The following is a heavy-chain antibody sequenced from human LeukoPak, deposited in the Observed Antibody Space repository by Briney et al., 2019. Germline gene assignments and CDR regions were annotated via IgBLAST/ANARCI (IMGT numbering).Heavy chain of an antibody. CDR2: ISSSSSYI. Sequence: PGGSLRLSCAASGFTFSSYGMNWVRQAPGKGLEWVSSISSSSSYIYYADSVKGRFTISRDNAKNSLYLQMNSLRAEDTAVYYCARGAAAAGPLEDYWGQGTLVTVSS. D-gene: IGHD6-13*01. J-gene: IGHJ4*02. CDR3: ARGAAAAGPLEDY. V-gene: IGHV3-21*01. CDR1: GFTFSSYG.